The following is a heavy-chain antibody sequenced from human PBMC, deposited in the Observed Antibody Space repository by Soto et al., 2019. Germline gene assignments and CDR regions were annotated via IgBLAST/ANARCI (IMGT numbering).Heavy chain of an antibody. CDR3: ARRGYGSRWPNVYMDV. CDR1: GFTFSNYE. CDR2: ISNNGANT. V-gene: IGHV3-64*01. Sequence: EAQLVESGGGLVQPGGSLRLSCAASGFTFSNYEMHWVRQAPGKGLEYVSGISNNGANTEDAKSVKGRFTISRDNTENNMYLQMGRLRAENMALYYCARRGYGSRWPNVYMDVWGKGTTVTVSS. D-gene: IGHD1-26*01. J-gene: IGHJ6*03.